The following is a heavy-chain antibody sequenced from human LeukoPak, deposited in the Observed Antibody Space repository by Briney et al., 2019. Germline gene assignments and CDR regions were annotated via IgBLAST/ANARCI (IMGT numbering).Heavy chain of an antibody. D-gene: IGHD2-15*01. CDR3: AGDPVVVVAASDYYYYYGMDV. J-gene: IGHJ6*02. V-gene: IGHV4-61*01. CDR2: IYYSGST. Sequence: SETLSLTCTVSGGSVSSGSYYWSRIRQPPGKGLEWIGYIYYSGSTNYNPSLKSRVTISVDTSKNQFSLKLSSVTAADTAVYYCAGDPVVVVAASDYYYYYGMDVWGQGTTVTVSS. CDR1: GGSVSSGSYY.